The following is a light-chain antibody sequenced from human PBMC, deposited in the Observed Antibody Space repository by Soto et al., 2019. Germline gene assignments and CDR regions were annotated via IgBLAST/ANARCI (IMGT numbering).Light chain of an antibody. CDR1: SSDVGAYNY. J-gene: IGLJ1*01. CDR2: EVS. V-gene: IGLV2-8*01. CDR3: SSYAGSNNLGV. Sequence: SALTQPPSASGSPGQSVTISCTGTSSDVGAYNYVSWYQHHPGKAPKLMIYEVSKGPSGVPDRFSGSKSGNTASLTVSGLQAEDEADYYCSSYAGSNNLGVFGTGTKVTVL.